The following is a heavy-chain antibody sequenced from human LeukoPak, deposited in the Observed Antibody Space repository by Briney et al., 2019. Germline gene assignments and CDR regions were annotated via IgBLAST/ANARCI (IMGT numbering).Heavy chain of an antibody. CDR2: IYGGGGT. V-gene: IGHV3-66*01. J-gene: IGHJ5*02. CDR3: ARGPPLFDP. Sequence: PGGSLRLSCAASGFTVSSSYMSWVRQAPGKGLEWVSTIYGGGGTYYVDSVKGRFTVSRDNSKNTLYIQMNSLRAEDTAVYYCARGPPLFDPWGQGTLVAVSS. CDR1: GFTVSSSY.